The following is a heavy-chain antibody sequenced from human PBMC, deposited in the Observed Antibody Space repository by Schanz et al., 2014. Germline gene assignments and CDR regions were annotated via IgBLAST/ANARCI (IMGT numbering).Heavy chain of an antibody. D-gene: IGHD5-12*01. J-gene: IGHJ5*02. V-gene: IGHV1-2*06. CDR2: IHPVPAGT. Sequence: QVQLAQSGAEVKEPGASVMVSCKASGYTFTGHYIHWVRQTPRQGREWMGRIHPVPAGTTYAQSFRGRVSMTSDTAISTASMELGSLRSDDTAVKYCARAMSCYDCPDLWGQGTLVTASS. CDR3: ARAMSCYDCPDL. CDR1: GYTFTGHY.